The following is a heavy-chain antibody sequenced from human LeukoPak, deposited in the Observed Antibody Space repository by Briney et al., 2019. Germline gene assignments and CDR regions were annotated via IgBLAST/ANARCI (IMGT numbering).Heavy chain of an antibody. CDR2: IDWDDDK. Sequence: CGPALVKPTQTLTLTCTFSGFSLSTSGMCVSWIRQPPGKALEWLERIDWDDDKYYSTSLKTRLTISKDTSKTQVVLTMTNMDPVDTATYYCARSISDSSGYYYPDYWGQGTLVTVSS. CDR3: ARSISDSSGYYYPDY. CDR1: GFSLSTSGMC. J-gene: IGHJ4*02. D-gene: IGHD3-22*01. V-gene: IGHV2-70*11.